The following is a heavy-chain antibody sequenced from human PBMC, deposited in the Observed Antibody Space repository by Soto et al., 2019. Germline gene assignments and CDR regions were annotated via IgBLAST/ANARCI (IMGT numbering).Heavy chain of an antibody. D-gene: IGHD5-12*01. V-gene: IGHV1-2*02. J-gene: IGHJ6*02. CDR2: INPNSGGT. CDR3: ARVSLKRWLRDTDYYYYYGMDV. Sequence: GASVKVSCKASGYTFTGYYMRWVRQAPGQGLEWMGWINPNSGGTNYAQKFQGRVTMTRDTSISTAYMELSRLRSDDTAVYYCARVSLKRWLRDTDYYYYYGMDVWGPGTTVTVSS. CDR1: GYTFTGYY.